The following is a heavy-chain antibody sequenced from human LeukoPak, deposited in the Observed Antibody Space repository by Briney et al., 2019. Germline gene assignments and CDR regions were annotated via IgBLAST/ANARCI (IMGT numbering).Heavy chain of an antibody. V-gene: IGHV3-23*01. D-gene: IGHD1-26*01. CDR2: ISGSGGST. CDR3: ASEQSGSYYRPFDS. CDR1: GFTFSTYA. J-gene: IGHJ4*02. Sequence: GGSLRLSCAASGFTFSTYAMSWVRQAPGKGLEWVSGISGSGGSTFYADSVKGRFTISRDNAKSSLYLQMNSLRAEDAAVYYCASEQSGSYYRPFDSWGQGTLVTVSS.